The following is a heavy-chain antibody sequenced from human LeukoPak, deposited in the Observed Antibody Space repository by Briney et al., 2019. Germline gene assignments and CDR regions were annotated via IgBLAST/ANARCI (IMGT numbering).Heavy chain of an antibody. J-gene: IGHJ6*02. Sequence: EGSLRLSCAASGFTFSSYAMHWVRQAPGKGLEWVAVISYDGSNKYYADSVKGRFTISRDNSKNTLYLQMNSLRAEDTAVYYCAREQEWFGPWGPYYYYGMDVWGQGTTVTVSS. CDR1: GFTFSSYA. D-gene: IGHD3-10*01. CDR3: AREQEWFGPWGPYYYYGMDV. V-gene: IGHV3-30*04. CDR2: ISYDGSNK.